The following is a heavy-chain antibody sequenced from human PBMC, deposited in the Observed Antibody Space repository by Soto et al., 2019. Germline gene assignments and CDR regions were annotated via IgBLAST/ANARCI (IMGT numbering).Heavy chain of an antibody. J-gene: IGHJ4*02. CDR3: ARVYSGSYSDS. V-gene: IGHV4-4*02. CDR1: GGSISINNW. Sequence: SETLSLTCAVSGGSISINNWWRWVRQPPGKGLEWIGEIFHSGSTHYSPSLKSRVTISVDKSKKYFSLNLTSVTAADTAVYYCARVYSGSYSDSWGQGTLVTVSS. D-gene: IGHD1-26*01. CDR2: IFHSGST.